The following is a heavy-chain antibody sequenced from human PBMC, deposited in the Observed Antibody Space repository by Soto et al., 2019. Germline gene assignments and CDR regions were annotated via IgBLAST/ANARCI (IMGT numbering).Heavy chain of an antibody. V-gene: IGHV3-73*02. CDR3: ASAQGASRGDYCYHGMDV. Sequence: EVQLVESGGGLVQPGGSLKLSCAGSGFSFSGSAIQWVRQASGKGLEWVVRIRSRANNFATASAASVKDRFTFSRDDSKNTANLQMNILKPEYKAAYYCASAQGASRGDYCYHGMDVWGQGTSVTVSS. J-gene: IGHJ6*02. CDR2: IRSRANNFAT. CDR1: GFSFSGSA. D-gene: IGHD1-26*01.